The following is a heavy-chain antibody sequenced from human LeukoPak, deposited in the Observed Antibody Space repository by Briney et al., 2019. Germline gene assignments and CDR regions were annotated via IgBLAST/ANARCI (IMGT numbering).Heavy chain of an antibody. CDR1: GFTFDDYA. V-gene: IGHV3-9*01. CDR3: AKDHLAVAGTAMRFEY. Sequence: GGSLRLSCAASGFTFDDYAMHWVRQAPGKGLEWVSGITWNSDTIGYADSVKGRFIISRDNAKNSLYLQMNSLRAEDTALYYCAKDHLAVAGTAMRFEYWGQGTLVTVSS. CDR2: ITWNSDTI. D-gene: IGHD6-19*01. J-gene: IGHJ4*02.